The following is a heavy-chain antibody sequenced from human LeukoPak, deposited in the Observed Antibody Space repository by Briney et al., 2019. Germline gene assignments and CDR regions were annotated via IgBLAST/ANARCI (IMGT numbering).Heavy chain of an antibody. Sequence: SETLSLTCTVSGGSISSYFWNWIRQPAGRGLEWIGRIYTSGSTNYNPPLKSRVTISVDTSKNQFSLKLSSVTAADTAVYYCARGYGDYAYNWFDPWGQGTLVTVSS. V-gene: IGHV4-4*07. D-gene: IGHD4-17*01. CDR3: ARGYGDYAYNWFDP. CDR1: GGSISSYF. CDR2: IYTSGST. J-gene: IGHJ5*02.